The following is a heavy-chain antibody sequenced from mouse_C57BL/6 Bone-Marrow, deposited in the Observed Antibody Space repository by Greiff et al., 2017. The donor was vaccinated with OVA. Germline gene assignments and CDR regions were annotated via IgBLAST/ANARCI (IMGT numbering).Heavy chain of an antibody. Sequence: VQLQESGAELVRPGASVTLSCKASGYTFTDYEMHWVKQTPVHGLEWIGAIDPETGGTAYNQKFQGKALLTADKSSSTAYTELRSLTTEDSAFYYCTRGYSNNYARDYWGQGTAVTVSS. CDR1: GYTFTDYE. CDR2: IDPETGGT. CDR3: TRGYSNNYARDY. D-gene: IGHD2-5*01. J-gene: IGHJ4*01. V-gene: IGHV1-15*01.